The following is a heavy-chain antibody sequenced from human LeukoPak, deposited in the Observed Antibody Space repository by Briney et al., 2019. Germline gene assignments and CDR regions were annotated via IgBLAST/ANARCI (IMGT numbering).Heavy chain of an antibody. J-gene: IGHJ3*02. CDR3: ASFLADDAFDI. Sequence: SETLSLTCTVSGGSISSYYLSCIREPPRKRLEWMGYIYYSVSTNYNPSLKSRVTISVDTSKKQFSLKLSSVTAADTAVYYCASFLADDAFDIWGQGTMVTVSS. V-gene: IGHV4-59*08. CDR2: IYYSVST. CDR1: GGSISSYY. D-gene: IGHD3-16*02.